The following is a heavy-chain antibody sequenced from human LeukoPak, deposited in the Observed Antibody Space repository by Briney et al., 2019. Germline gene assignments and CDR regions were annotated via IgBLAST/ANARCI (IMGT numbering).Heavy chain of an antibody. V-gene: IGHV1-18*01. Sequence: ASVKVSCKASGYTFTSYGISWVRQAPGQGLEWMGWISDYNGNTNYAQKLQGRVTMTTDTSTSTAYMELRSLRSDDTAVYYCARDIPDYDILAGPRGYWGQGTLVTVSS. CDR1: GYTFTSYG. CDR3: ARDIPDYDILAGPRGY. D-gene: IGHD3-9*01. J-gene: IGHJ4*02. CDR2: ISDYNGNT.